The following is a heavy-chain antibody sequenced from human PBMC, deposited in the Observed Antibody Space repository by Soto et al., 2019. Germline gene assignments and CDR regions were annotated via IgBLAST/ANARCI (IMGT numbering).Heavy chain of an antibody. CDR2: INHSGST. Sequence: QVQLQQWGAGLLKPSETLSLTCAVYGGSFSGYYWSWIRQPPGKGLEWIGEINHSGSTNYNPSLKSRVTISVDTSKNQFSLKLSSVTAADTAVYYCARLAVAGTFYYYYGMDVWGQGTTVNVSS. CDR1: GGSFSGYY. J-gene: IGHJ6*02. V-gene: IGHV4-34*01. D-gene: IGHD6-19*01. CDR3: ARLAVAGTFYYYYGMDV.